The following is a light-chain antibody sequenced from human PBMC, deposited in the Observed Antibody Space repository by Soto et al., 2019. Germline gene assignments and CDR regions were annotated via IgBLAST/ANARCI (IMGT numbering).Light chain of an antibody. Sequence: QPVLTQPPSASGTPGQRVTISCSGSSYNIGSNTVNWYQQLPGTAPKLLIYSNNQRPSGVPDRFSGSKSGTSASLAISGLQSEDEADYYCAAWDDSLNGPVVFGGGTKLTVL. CDR1: SYNIGSNT. CDR3: AAWDDSLNGPVV. CDR2: SNN. J-gene: IGLJ2*01. V-gene: IGLV1-44*01.